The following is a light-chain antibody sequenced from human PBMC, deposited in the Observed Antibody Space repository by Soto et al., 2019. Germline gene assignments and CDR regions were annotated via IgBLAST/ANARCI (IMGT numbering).Light chain of an antibody. CDR2: GAS. J-gene: IGKJ1*01. V-gene: IGKV3-15*01. CDR3: QQYNTRPRT. Sequence: ETVMTQSPATLSVSPGEGATLSCRASQGVSSNLAWYQQKPGQAPRLLIYGASTRATGIPARFSGSGSGTEFPLTISSLQSEDFAFYYCQQYNTRPRTFGQGTKVEIK. CDR1: QGVSSN.